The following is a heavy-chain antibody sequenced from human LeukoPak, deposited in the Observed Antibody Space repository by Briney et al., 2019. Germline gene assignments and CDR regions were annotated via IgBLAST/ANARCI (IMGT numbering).Heavy chain of an antibody. CDR2: MDPDGRTI. D-gene: IGHD1-1*01. CDR3: ISDLCGRDDQ. CDR1: GFAFNSYW. Sequence: GGPLSLSCAVSGFAFNSYWMHWIRKAPGKGLEWVSRMDPDGRTIDYADSVKGRFTISRDNAKHTLYLQMSSLRDEDTAVCYCISDLCGRDDQWGRGTLVTVSS. J-gene: IGHJ5*02. V-gene: IGHV3-74*01.